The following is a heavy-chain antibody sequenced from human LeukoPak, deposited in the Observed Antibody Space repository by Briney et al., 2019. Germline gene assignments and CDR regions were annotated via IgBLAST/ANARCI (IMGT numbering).Heavy chain of an antibody. CDR2: ISSSGSTI. CDR3: ARDRNYYYYGMDV. Sequence: PGGSLRLSCAASGFTFSSYEMNWVRQAPGKGLEWVSYISSSGSTIYYAYSVKGRFTISRDNAKNSLYLQMNSLRAEDTAVYYCARDRNYYYYGMDVWGKGTTVTVSS. V-gene: IGHV3-48*03. J-gene: IGHJ6*04. CDR1: GFTFSSYE.